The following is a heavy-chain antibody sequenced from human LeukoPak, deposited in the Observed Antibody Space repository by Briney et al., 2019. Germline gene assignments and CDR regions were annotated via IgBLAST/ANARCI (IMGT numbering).Heavy chain of an antibody. V-gene: IGHV4-39*07. Sequence: SETLSLTCTVSGGSIRSSSYYWGGFRHPPGKGLGWLGSIHYNGSTCYNPSLESRVIMSVDTSKNQFSLKLTSVTAADTAMYYCARDRGVPRPYYFDQWGQGTLVTVSS. J-gene: IGHJ4*02. CDR3: ARDRGVPRPYYFDQ. CDR2: IHYNGST. D-gene: IGHD3-10*01. CDR1: GGSIRSSSYY.